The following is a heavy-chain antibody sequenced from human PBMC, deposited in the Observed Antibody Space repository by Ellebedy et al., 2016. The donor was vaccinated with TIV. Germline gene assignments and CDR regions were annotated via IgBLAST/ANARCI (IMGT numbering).Heavy chain of an antibody. V-gene: IGHV3-23*01. Sequence: PGGSLRLSCAASGFTFSNCVMSWVRQAPGKGLEWVSSISGGVGNTYYADSVKGRFTITRDNSKNTLYLQMNSLRAEDTAVYYCAKGCGGSCYWEAYWGQGTLVTVSS. D-gene: IGHD2-15*01. CDR1: GFTFSNCV. CDR2: ISGGVGNT. J-gene: IGHJ4*02. CDR3: AKGCGGSCYWEAY.